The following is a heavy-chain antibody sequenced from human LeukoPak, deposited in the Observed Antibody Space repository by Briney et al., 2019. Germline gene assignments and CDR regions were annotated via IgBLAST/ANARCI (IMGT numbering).Heavy chain of an antibody. D-gene: IGHD4-17*01. CDR2: ISGDGGST. Sequence: PGGSLRLSCAASEFTFDDYAMHWVRQAPGKGLEWASLISGDGGSTYYADSVKGRFTISRDNSKNSLYLQMNSLRTEDTALYYCAKDSNQYGDYFDYWGQGTLVTVSS. J-gene: IGHJ4*02. CDR3: AKDSNQYGDYFDY. CDR1: EFTFDDYA. V-gene: IGHV3-43*02.